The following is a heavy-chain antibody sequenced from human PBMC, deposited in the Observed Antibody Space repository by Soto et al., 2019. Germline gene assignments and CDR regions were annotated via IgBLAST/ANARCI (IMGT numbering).Heavy chain of an antibody. CDR1: GGSISSSSYY. CDR2: IYYSGST. Sequence: SETLSLTCTVSGGSISSSSYYWGWIRQPPGKGLEWIGSIYYSGSTYYNPSLKSRVTISVDTSKNQFSLKLSSVTAADTAVYYCARLGSGSYYLGYVYWGQGTLVTVSS. D-gene: IGHD3-10*01. CDR3: ARLGSGSYYLGYVY. V-gene: IGHV4-39*01. J-gene: IGHJ4*02.